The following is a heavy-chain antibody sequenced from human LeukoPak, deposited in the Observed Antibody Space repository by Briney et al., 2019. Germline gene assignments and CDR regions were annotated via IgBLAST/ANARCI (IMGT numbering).Heavy chain of an antibody. CDR1: GFTFSDYY. Sequence: GGSLRLSCAASGFTFSDYYMSWTRQAPGKGLEWVSYISSSGSTIYYADSVKGRFTISRDNAKNSLYLQMNSLRAEDTAAYYCARDPYYDSSGYHTDAFDIWGQGTMVTVSS. V-gene: IGHV3-11*01. CDR2: ISSSGSTI. J-gene: IGHJ3*02. CDR3: ARDPYYDSSGYHTDAFDI. D-gene: IGHD3-22*01.